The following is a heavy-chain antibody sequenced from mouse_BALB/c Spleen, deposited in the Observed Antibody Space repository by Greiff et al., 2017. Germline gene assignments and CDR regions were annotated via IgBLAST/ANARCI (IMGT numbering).Heavy chain of an antibody. CDR1: GYTFTSYW. V-gene: IGHV1-69*02. Sequence: QVQLQQPGAELVRPGASVKLSCKASGYTFTSYWINWVKQRPGQGLEWIGSIYPSDSYTNYNQKFKDKATLTVDKSSSTAYMQLSSPTSEDSAVYYCTRWGNYGGYYAMDYWGQGTSVTVSS. J-gene: IGHJ4*01. D-gene: IGHD2-1*01. CDR2: IYPSDSYT. CDR3: TRWGNYGGYYAMDY.